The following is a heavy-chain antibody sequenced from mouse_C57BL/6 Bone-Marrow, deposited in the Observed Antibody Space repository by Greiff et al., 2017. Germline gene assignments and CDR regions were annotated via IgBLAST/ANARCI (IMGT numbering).Heavy chain of an antibody. CDR2: IYPGDGDT. J-gene: IGHJ2*01. Sequence: QVQLQQSGPELVKPGASVKISCKASGYAFSSSWMNWVKQRPGKGLEWIGRIYPGDGDTNYNGKFKGKATLTADNSSSTAYMQLSSLTSEDSAVYFCARGDTTVAPDYWGQGTTLTVSS. D-gene: IGHD1-1*01. CDR1: GYAFSSSW. V-gene: IGHV1-82*01. CDR3: ARGDTTVAPDY.